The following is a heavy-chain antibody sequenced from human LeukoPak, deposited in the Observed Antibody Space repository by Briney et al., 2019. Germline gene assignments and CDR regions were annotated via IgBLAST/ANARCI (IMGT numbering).Heavy chain of an antibody. CDR3: ALIPGGSWAFVY. D-gene: IGHD2-21*01. CDR1: EYTFSVYH. V-gene: IGHV1-2*02. Sequence: ASVKVSCKASEYTFSVYHIHWVRQAPGQGLEWMAWINPDRGDTNYAQKFQGRVTMTRDTSISTAYMEVSSLRSDDTAVYYCALIPGGSWAFVYWGQGTLVTVSS. J-gene: IGHJ4*02. CDR2: INPDRGDT.